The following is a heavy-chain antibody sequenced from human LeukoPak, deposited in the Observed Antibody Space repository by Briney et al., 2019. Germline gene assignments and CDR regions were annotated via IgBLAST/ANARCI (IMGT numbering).Heavy chain of an antibody. CDR3: ARCGRGYSYGPIPYFDY. J-gene: IGHJ4*02. CDR1: GYTFTSYA. CDR2: INAGNGNT. D-gene: IGHD5-18*01. Sequence: ASVKVSCKASGYTFTSYAMHWVRQAPGQRLEWMGWINAGNGNTKYSQEFQGRVTITRDTSASTAYMELSSLRSEDTAVYYCARCGRGYSYGPIPYFDYWGQGTLVTVSS. V-gene: IGHV1-3*03.